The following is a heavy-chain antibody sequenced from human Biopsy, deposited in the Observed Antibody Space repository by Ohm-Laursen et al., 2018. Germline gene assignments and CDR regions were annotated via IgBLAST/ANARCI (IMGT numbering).Heavy chain of an antibody. Sequence: GTLSLTCAVSGYSVTNDYYWGWIRQPPGKGLEWIGNIYYDGITYYNPSLKSRVAMSVNTSKNQFSLRLTSVTAADTAVYYCARVAGGYAYYYGMDVWGQGTTVIVSS. CDR1: GYSVTNDYY. CDR3: ARVAGGYAYYYGMDV. CDR2: IYYDGIT. J-gene: IGHJ6*02. V-gene: IGHV4-38-2*01. D-gene: IGHD5-12*01.